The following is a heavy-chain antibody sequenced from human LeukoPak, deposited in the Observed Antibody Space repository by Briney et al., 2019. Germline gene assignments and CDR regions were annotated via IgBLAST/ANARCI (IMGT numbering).Heavy chain of an antibody. CDR2: IWHVGSNQ. CDR3: ASLNSYDSSGFDY. V-gene: IGHV3-33*01. CDR1: GFTFSSYG. Sequence: GRSLRLSCAPSGFTFSSYGLHWVRPAPGKGLKGVAVIWHVGSNQYYADSLKGRFTPSRDNFKNTLYLQMSSLRAEDTAVYYSASLNSYDSSGFDYWGQGTLVTVSS. D-gene: IGHD3-22*01. J-gene: IGHJ4*02.